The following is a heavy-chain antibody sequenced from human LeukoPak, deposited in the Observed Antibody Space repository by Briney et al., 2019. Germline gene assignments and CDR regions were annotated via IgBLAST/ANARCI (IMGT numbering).Heavy chain of an antibody. D-gene: IGHD5-18*01. CDR3: ARRGDTAMVSGWFDP. CDR2: IYYSGST. J-gene: IGHJ5*02. Sequence: SETLSLTCTVSGGSISSSSYYRGWIRQPPGKGLEWIGSIYYSGSTYYNPSLKSRVTISVDTSKNQFSLKLSSVTAADTAVYYCARRGDTAMVSGWFDPWGQGTLVTVSS. V-gene: IGHV4-39*01. CDR1: GGSISSSSYY.